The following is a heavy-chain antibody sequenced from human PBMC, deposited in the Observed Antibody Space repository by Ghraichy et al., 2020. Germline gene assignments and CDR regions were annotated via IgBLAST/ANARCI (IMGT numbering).Heavy chain of an antibody. CDR2: IHDSGIT. J-gene: IGHJ4*02. D-gene: IGHD6-19*01. Sequence: SETLSLTCTVSGGSIRSFYWSWIRQPPGKGLEYIGFIHDSGITNYNPSLKGRVTISIDTSKNQFSLKLSSGIAADTAVYYCARLSGDSGWYPLLYWGQGTLVTVSS. V-gene: IGHV4-59*08. CDR3: ARLSGDSGWYPLLY. CDR1: GGSIRSFY.